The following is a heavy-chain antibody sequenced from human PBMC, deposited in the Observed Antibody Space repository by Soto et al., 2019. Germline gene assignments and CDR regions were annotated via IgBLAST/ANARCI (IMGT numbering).Heavy chain of an antibody. D-gene: IGHD2-15*01. J-gene: IGHJ5*02. Sequence: ASVKVSCKASGYTFTSYDINWVRQATGQGLEWMGWMNPNRGNTCYAQKFQGRVTMTRNTSISTAYMELSSLRSEDTAVYYCARVEPVVVRLRDWFDPWGQGTLVTVSS. V-gene: IGHV1-8*01. CDR3: ARVEPVVVRLRDWFDP. CDR1: GYTFTSYD. CDR2: MNPNRGNT.